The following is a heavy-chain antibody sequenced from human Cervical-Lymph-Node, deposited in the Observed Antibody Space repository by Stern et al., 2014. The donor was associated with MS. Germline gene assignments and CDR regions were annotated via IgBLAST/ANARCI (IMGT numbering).Heavy chain of an antibody. Sequence: QITLKESGPALVKPTQTLTLTCTFSGFSLSSHGMCVSWIRQSPGQALEWLARIDWDDEKYYSTSLKARLTISKDTSKKQVVLTVGNMDPVDSATYYCAHGSTSCYWADSWGQGTLVTVSS. V-gene: IGHV2-70*12. J-gene: IGHJ4*02. D-gene: IGHD2-2*01. CDR3: AHGSTSCYWADS. CDR1: GFSLSSHGMC. CDR2: IDWDDEK.